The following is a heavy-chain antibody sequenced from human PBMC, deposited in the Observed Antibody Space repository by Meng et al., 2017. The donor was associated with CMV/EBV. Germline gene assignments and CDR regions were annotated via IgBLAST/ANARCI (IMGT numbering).Heavy chain of an antibody. CDR3: ARFHPNIVGASLDY. CDR2: IYPGDSDT. V-gene: IGHV5-51*01. CDR1: GYSFTSYW. D-gene: IGHD1-26*01. J-gene: IGHJ4*02. Sequence: KVSCKGSGYSFTSYWIGWVRQMPGKGLEWMGIIYPGDSDTRYSPSFQGQVTISADKSISAAYLQWSSLKASDTAMYYCARFHPNIVGASLDYWGQGTLVTVSS.